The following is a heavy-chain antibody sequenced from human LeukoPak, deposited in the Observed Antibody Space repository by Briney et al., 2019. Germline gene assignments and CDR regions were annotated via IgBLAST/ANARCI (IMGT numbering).Heavy chain of an antibody. Sequence: SETLSLTCTVSSVSITSSPYFWPWIRQSPEKGLEWIATISYSGTTYYNPSLKSRVTIFVDTSKNQFSLKLSSVTAADTAVYYCARTPPRIYSSSWYLRAHYYYYMDVWGKGTTVTISS. J-gene: IGHJ6*03. V-gene: IGHV4-39*01. D-gene: IGHD6-13*01. CDR1: SVSITSSPYF. CDR3: ARTPPRIYSSSWYLRAHYYYYMDV. CDR2: ISYSGTT.